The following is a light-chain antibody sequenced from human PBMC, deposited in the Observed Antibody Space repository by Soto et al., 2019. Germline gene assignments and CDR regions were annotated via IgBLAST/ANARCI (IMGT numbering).Light chain of an antibody. V-gene: IGLV2-8*01. CDR2: EVT. Sequence: QSVLTQPPSASGSPGKSVTISCTGTTTDVGGYSYFSWYQQHPGKAPKLMISEVTKRPSGVPDRFFGSKSGNTASLTVSGLQAEDEADYYCSSYSGSNNWVFGGGTKLTVL. J-gene: IGLJ3*02. CDR3: SSYSGSNNWV. CDR1: TTDVGGYSY.